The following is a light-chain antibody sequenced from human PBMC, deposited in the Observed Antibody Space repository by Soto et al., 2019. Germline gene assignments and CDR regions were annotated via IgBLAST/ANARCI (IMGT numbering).Light chain of an antibody. CDR3: QHPLT. J-gene: IGKJ3*01. CDR1: QSVSSN. CDR2: GAS. Sequence: EIVMTQSPATLSVSPGERATLSCRASQSVSSNLAWYQQKPGQAPRLLIYGASTRATGIPARFSGSGSGTEFTLTISSLQSEDFAVYYCQHPLTFGPGTKVDIK. V-gene: IGKV3-15*01.